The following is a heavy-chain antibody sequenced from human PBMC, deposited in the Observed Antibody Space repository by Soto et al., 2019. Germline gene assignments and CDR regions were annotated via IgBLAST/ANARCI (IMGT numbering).Heavy chain of an antibody. CDR2: ISGSGGST. V-gene: IGHV3-23*01. CDR1: GFTFSSYA. CDR3: AKDLGITMIVVVITSPPGAFDI. D-gene: IGHD3-22*01. J-gene: IGHJ3*02. Sequence: SLRLSCAASGFTFSSYAMSWVRQAPGKGLEWVSAISGSGGSTYYADSVKGGFTISRDNSKNTLYLQMNSLRAEDTAVYYCAKDLGITMIVVVITSPPGAFDIWGQGTMVTVSS.